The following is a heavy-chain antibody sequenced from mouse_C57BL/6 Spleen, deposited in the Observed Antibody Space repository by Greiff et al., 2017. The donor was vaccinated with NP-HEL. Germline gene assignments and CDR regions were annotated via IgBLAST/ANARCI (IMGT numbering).Heavy chain of an antibody. CDR3: ARCDYDGYYCYAMDY. J-gene: IGHJ4*01. V-gene: IGHV14-2*01. Sequence: EVKLMESGAELVKPGASVKLSCTASGFNIKDYYMHWVKQRTEQGLEWIGRIDPEDGETKYAPKFQGKATITADTSSNTAYLQLSSLTSEDTAVYYCARCDYDGYYCYAMDYWGQGTSVTVSS. CDR1: GFNIKDYY. D-gene: IGHD2-3*01. CDR2: IDPEDGET.